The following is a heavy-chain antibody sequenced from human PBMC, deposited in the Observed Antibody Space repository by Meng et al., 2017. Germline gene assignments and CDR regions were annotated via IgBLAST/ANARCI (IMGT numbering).Heavy chain of an antibody. Sequence: GGSLRLSCAASGFTFSSYAMSWVRQAPGKGLEWVSAISGSDGSTYYADSVKGRFTISRDNSKNTLYLQMNSLRAEDTAVYYCAKDLRWFGELLLFDYWGQGTLVTVSS. CDR1: GFTFSSYA. CDR2: ISGSDGST. D-gene: IGHD3-10*01. CDR3: AKDLRWFGELLLFDY. J-gene: IGHJ4*02. V-gene: IGHV3-23*01.